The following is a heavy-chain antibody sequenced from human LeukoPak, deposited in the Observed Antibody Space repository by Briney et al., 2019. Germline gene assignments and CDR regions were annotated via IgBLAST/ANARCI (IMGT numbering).Heavy chain of an antibody. CDR3: ARGRILLLGWYYDSSGYYLFNY. CDR2: MNPNSGNT. Sequence: ASVKVSCKASGYTYTGYYMHWVRQATGQGLEWMGWMNPNSGNTGYAQKFQGRVTMTRNTSISTAYMELSSLRSEDTAVYYCARGRILLLGWYYDSSGYYLFNYWGQGTLVTVSS. CDR1: GYTYTGYY. V-gene: IGHV1-8*02. J-gene: IGHJ4*02. D-gene: IGHD3-22*01.